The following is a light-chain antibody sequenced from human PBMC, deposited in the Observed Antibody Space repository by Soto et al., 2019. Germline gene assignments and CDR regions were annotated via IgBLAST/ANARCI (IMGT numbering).Light chain of an antibody. V-gene: IGKV3-20*01. Sequence: EIVLTQSPGTLSLSPGERATLSCRASQSVSSSYIAWYQQKRGQAPRLLLYGTSSRATGIPDRFSGSGSGTDFTLTISRLEPDDFAVYFCQHYVPSPETWTFGQGTKVEIK. CDR2: GTS. J-gene: IGKJ1*01. CDR1: QSVSSSY. CDR3: QHYVPSPETWT.